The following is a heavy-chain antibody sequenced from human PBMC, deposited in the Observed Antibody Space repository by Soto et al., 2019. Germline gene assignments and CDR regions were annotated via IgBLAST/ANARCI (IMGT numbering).Heavy chain of an antibody. CDR1: GFTFSSYA. Sequence: GGSLRLSCAASGFTFSSYAMSWVRQAPGKGLEWVSAISGSGGSTYYADSVKGRFTISRDNSKNTLYLQMNSLRAEDTAVYYCAKDLRKEWLRSPDIDYWGQGTLVTVSS. J-gene: IGHJ4*02. CDR3: AKDLRKEWLRSPDIDY. V-gene: IGHV3-23*01. CDR2: ISGSGGST. D-gene: IGHD5-12*01.